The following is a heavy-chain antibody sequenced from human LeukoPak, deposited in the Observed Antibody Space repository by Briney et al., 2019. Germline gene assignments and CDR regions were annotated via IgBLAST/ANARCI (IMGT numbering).Heavy chain of an antibody. V-gene: IGHV4-39*07. Sequence: SETLSLTCTVSGGSISSSSYYWGWIRQPPGKGLEWIGSIYYSGSTYYNPSLKSRVTMSVDTSKNQFSLKLSSVTAADTAVYYCARVGKYSSSLVFDYWGQGTLVTVSS. CDR2: IYYSGST. D-gene: IGHD6-6*01. J-gene: IGHJ4*02. CDR1: GGSISSSSYY. CDR3: ARVGKYSSSLVFDY.